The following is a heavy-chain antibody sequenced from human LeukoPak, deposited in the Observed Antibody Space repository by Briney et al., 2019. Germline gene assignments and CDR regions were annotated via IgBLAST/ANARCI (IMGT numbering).Heavy chain of an antibody. CDR1: GYTFTDYY. Sequence: GASVKVSCKASGYTFTDYYMHWVRQAPGQGLEWMGGIIPIFGTANYAQKFQGRVTITADESTSTAYMELSSLRSEDTAVYYCARGGYYDSSGYPRSGYGMDVWGQGTTVTVSS. D-gene: IGHD3-22*01. J-gene: IGHJ6*02. V-gene: IGHV1-69*13. CDR2: IIPIFGTA. CDR3: ARGGYYDSSGYPRSGYGMDV.